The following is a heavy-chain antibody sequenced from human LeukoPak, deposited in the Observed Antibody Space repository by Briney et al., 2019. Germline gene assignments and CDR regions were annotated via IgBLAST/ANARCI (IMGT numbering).Heavy chain of an antibody. Sequence: PGGSLRLSCAASGFTFSSYAMSWVRQAPGKGLEWVSAISGSGGSTYYADSVKGRFTISRDNSKNTLYLQMNSLRAEDTAVYYCARRLLWFGELLHFDYWGQGTLVTVSS. D-gene: IGHD3-10*01. CDR3: ARRLLWFGELLHFDY. J-gene: IGHJ4*02. V-gene: IGHV3-23*01. CDR1: GFTFSSYA. CDR2: ISGSGGST.